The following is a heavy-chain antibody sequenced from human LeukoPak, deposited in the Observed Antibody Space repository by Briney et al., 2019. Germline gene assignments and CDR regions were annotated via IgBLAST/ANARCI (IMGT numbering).Heavy chain of an antibody. D-gene: IGHD6-13*01. CDR3: ARGVGTSWYSRFDP. CDR2: ISGSGSGT. J-gene: IGHJ5*02. Sequence: GGSLRLSCAASRFTFSSYAMSWVRQAPGEGLQWVSGISGSGSGTYYADSVRGRFTISRDNSMNMVYLQMGSLRPEDTAVYFCARGVGTSWYSRFDPWGQGTLVTVSS. V-gene: IGHV3-23*01. CDR1: RFTFSSYA.